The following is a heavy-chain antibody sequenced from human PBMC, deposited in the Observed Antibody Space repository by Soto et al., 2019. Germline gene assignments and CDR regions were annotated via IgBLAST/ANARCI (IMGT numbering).Heavy chain of an antibody. J-gene: IGHJ4*02. CDR2: NYRDHSA. CDR3: ARGPDNYFDV. Sequence: GGSLRLSCAASGFTFSSCAMTWVRQAPGKGLEWVAVNYRDHSAYYAGFVKGRFTISRDNSKNTLYLQMNNLRAEDTAVYYCARGPDNYFDVWGQGTLVTVSS. V-gene: IGHV3-66*01. D-gene: IGHD2-15*01. CDR1: GFTFSSCA.